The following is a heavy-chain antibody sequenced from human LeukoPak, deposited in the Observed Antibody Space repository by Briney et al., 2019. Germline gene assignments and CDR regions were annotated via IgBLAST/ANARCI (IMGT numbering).Heavy chain of an antibody. J-gene: IGHJ5*02. CDR2: IYTSGST. D-gene: IGHD3-3*01. Sequence: SETLSLTCTVSGGSISSYYWSWIRQPAGKGLEWIGRIYTSGSTNYNPSLKSRVTMSVDTSKNQFSLKLSSVTAADTAVYYCARDLRYDFWSGYFNWFDPWGQGTLVTVSS. CDR1: GGSISSYY. CDR3: ARDLRYDFWSGYFNWFDP. V-gene: IGHV4-4*07.